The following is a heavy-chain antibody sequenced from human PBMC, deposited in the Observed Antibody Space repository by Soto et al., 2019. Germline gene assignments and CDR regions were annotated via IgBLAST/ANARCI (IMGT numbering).Heavy chain of an antibody. D-gene: IGHD3-3*01. J-gene: IGHJ5*02. CDR3: ARLWVLEWLLSFGWFDP. V-gene: IGHV4-31*02. CDR2: IYYSGST. CDR1: GGSISSGGYY. Sequence: LCGGSISSGGYYWSWIRQHPGKGLEWIGYIYYSGSTYYNPSLKSRVTISVDTSKNQFSLKLSSVTAADTAVYYCARLWVLEWLLSFGWFDPWGQGTLVTVSS.